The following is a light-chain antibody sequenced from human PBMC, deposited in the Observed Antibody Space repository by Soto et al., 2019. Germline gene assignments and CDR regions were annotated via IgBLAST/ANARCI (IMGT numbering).Light chain of an antibody. CDR3: QTADTSLSVV. CDR2: GNT. J-gene: IGLJ2*01. Sequence: QSALTQPPSVSGAPGQRVTISCSGSSSNIGAGYGVHWYQQLPGAAPKLLIYGNTNRPSGVPDRFSGSQSDTSASLAITGLQAGDEAHYYCQTADTSLSVVFGGGTKLTVL. V-gene: IGLV1-40*01. CDR1: SSNIGAGYG.